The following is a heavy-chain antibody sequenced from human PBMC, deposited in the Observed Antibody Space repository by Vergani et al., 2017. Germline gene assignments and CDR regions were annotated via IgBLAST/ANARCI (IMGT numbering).Heavy chain of an antibody. V-gene: IGHV3-23*01. CDR3: GRGSDNYN. J-gene: IGHJ4*02. Sequence: EVQLLQSEGAVVQPGGSLRRSCVASGFNFSSHALSWVRQGHGQGMEWVSSIKNTGDSTHYADSVKGRLTISRDNSKNTLYWQMNSLRVEDTAGYYCGRGSDNYNWGKGTLVTVSS. CDR1: GFNFSSHA. CDR2: IKNTGDST. D-gene: IGHD5-24*01.